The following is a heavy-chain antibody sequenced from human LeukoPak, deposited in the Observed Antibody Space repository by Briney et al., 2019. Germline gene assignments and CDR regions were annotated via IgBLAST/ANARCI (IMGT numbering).Heavy chain of an antibody. J-gene: IGHJ4*02. Sequence: SETLSLTCTVSGVSISSYYWSWIRQPPGKGLEWIGYISYSGSTKYNPSLKSRVTMSIDTSKNQFSLKLSSVTAADTAVYYCARAYGGNSGVWGQGTLVTVSS. CDR1: GVSISSYY. CDR2: ISYSGST. CDR3: ARAYGGNSGV. D-gene: IGHD4-23*01. V-gene: IGHV4-59*12.